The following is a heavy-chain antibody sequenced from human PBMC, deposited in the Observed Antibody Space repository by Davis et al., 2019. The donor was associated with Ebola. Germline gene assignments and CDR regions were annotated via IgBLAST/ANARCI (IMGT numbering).Heavy chain of an antibody. CDR1: GYTFTSYA. D-gene: IGHD3-10*01. J-gene: IGHJ6*02. CDR2: INAGNGNT. V-gene: IGHV1-3*01. CDR3: ARGAYGSGSYYKVLYYYYGMDV. Sequence: AASVKVSCKASGYTFTSYAMHWVRQAPGQRLEWMGWINAGNGNTKYSQKFQGRVTITRDTSASTAYMELSSLRSEDTAVYYCARGAYGSGSYYKVLYYYYGMDVWGQGTTVTVSS.